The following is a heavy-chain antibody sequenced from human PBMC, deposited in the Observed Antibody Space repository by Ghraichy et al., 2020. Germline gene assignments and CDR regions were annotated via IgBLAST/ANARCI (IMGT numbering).Heavy chain of an antibody. V-gene: IGHV3-23*01. J-gene: IGHJ4*02. CDR3: AKDRGSGRSFPRLVVDY. D-gene: IGHD6-19*01. CDR2: ISVTGYST. CDR1: GITFNNYA. Sequence: GGSLRLSCAASGITFNNYAMTWVRQAPGKGLEWVSTISVTGYSTYYADSVKGRFTISRDNSKNTLYLQMNSLRAEDTAVYYCAKDRGSGRSFPRLVVDYWSQGTLVTVSS.